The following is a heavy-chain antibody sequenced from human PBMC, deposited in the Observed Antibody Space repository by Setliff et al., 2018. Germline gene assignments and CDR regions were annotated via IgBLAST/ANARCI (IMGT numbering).Heavy chain of an antibody. Sequence: PGGSLRLSCAASGFSFSDYYMSWVRQAPGKGLEWISKISGNGITIYYADSVRGRFTISRDNAKNSLYLQMNSLRAEDTALYYCARHVFDFRTGQGGPWGQGTRVTVSS. CDR2: ISGNGITI. J-gene: IGHJ5*02. CDR1: GFSFSDYY. CDR3: ARHVFDFRTGQGGP. D-gene: IGHD3-3*01. V-gene: IGHV3-11*04.